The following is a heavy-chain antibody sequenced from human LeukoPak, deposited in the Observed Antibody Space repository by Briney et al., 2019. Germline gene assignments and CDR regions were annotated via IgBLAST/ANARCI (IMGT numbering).Heavy chain of an antibody. V-gene: IGHV5-51*01. CDR1: GYSFTSYW. D-gene: IGHD3-22*01. J-gene: IGHJ5*02. CDR3: ARVLVVITTPNWFDP. Sequence: GESLKISCKGYGYSFTSYWIGWVRQMPGKGLEWMGIIYPGDSDTRYSPSFQGQVTISADKSISTAYLQWSSLKASDTAMYYCARVLVVITTPNWFDPWGQGTLVTVSS. CDR2: IYPGDSDT.